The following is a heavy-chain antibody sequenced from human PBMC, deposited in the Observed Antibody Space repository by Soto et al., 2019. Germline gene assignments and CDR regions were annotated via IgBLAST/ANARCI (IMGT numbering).Heavy chain of an antibody. CDR3: AKDQGSSWYEIDY. Sequence: EVQLLESGGGLVQPGGSLRLSCAASGFTFSNYAVTWVRQAPGKGLEWVSTISGSGGSTYYADSVKGRFTISRDNSKNTLYLQRNRLRAEDTAVYYCAKDQGSSWYEIDYWGQGTLVTGSS. J-gene: IGHJ4*02. D-gene: IGHD6-13*01. V-gene: IGHV3-23*01. CDR1: GFTFSNYA. CDR2: ISGSGGST.